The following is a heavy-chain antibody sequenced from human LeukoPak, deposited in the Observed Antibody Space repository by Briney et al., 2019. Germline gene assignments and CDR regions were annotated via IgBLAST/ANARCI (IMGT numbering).Heavy chain of an antibody. V-gene: IGHV3-23*01. CDR3: ARDREDRGRPASNSYYFDY. J-gene: IGHJ4*02. D-gene: IGHD5-18*01. CDR1: GFTFNNYA. CDR2: IGAGGTYT. Sequence: PGRSLRLSCAASGFTFNNYAMNWVRQAPGEGLQWVSGIGAGGTYTYYADSVKGRFTISRDNSRNTVYVQMNSLRVEDTAIYYCARDREDRGRPASNSYYFDYWGQGTLVTVSS.